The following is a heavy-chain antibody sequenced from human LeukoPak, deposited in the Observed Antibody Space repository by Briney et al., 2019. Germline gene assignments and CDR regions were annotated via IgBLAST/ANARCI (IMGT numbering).Heavy chain of an antibody. CDR3: ATRELRYYGSGTYPVAFDI. CDR1: GFTFSNAW. J-gene: IGHJ3*02. D-gene: IGHD3-10*01. V-gene: IGHV3-15*01. Sequence: GGTLRLSCAASGFTFSNAWMNWVREAPGKGREWVGPIRSKTDHVTTDYAAPVRGRFTISRDDSKNTLYLQMNSLKTEDTAVYYCATRELRYYGSGTYPVAFDIWGQGTMVTVSS. CDR2: IRSKTDHVTT.